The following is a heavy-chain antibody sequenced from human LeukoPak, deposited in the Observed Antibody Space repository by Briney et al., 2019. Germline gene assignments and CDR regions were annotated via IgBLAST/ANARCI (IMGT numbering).Heavy chain of an antibody. D-gene: IGHD3-22*01. CDR1: VFTVSSNY. V-gene: IGHV3-53*01. CDR2: IYSGGST. CDR3: ARGVYDSSGYYSGY. J-gene: IGHJ4*02. Sequence: PGGSLRLSCAASVFTVSSNYMSWVRQAPGKGLEWVSVIYSGGSTYYADSVKGRFTISRDNSKNTLYLQMNSLRAEDTAVYYCARGVYDSSGYYSGYWGQGTLVTVSS.